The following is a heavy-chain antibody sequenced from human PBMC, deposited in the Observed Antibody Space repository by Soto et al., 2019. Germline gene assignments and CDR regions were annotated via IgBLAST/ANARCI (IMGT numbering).Heavy chain of an antibody. V-gene: IGHV3-23*01. CDR2: ISGSGGST. CDR1: GFTFNNYA. D-gene: IGHD2-2*02. J-gene: IGHJ4*02. Sequence: GGSLRLSCAASGFTFNNYAMSWVRQAPGKGLEWVSAISGSGGSTYYADSVKGRFTISRDNSKNTLYLQMNSLRAEDTAVYYCAKDLGYCSSTSCYTGIFDYWGQGTLVTVSS. CDR3: AKDLGYCSSTSCYTGIFDY.